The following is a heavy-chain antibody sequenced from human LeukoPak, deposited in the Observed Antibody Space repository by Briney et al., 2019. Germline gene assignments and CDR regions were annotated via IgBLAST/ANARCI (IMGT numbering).Heavy chain of an antibody. D-gene: IGHD2-15*01. J-gene: IGHJ4*02. CDR2: ISINGGYT. Sequence: SGGSLRLSCAASGFTFSSSAMSWVRQAPGKGLEWVSAISINGGYTYYADSVQGRFTISRDNSKSTLCLQMNSLRAEDTAVYYCAKQLGYCSDGSCYFPYWGQGTLVTVSS. CDR3: AKQLGYCSDGSCYFPY. CDR1: GFTFSSSA. V-gene: IGHV3-23*01.